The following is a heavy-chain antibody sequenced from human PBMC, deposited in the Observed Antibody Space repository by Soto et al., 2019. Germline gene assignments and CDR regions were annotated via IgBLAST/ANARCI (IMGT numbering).Heavy chain of an antibody. D-gene: IGHD3-10*01. V-gene: IGHV3-30*18. Sequence: PGGSLRLSCAASGFTFSSYGMHWVRQAPGKGLEWVAVISYDGSNKYYADSVKGRFTISRDNSKNTLYLQMNSLRAEDTAVYYCAKDQFREDAFDIWGQGTMVTVSS. J-gene: IGHJ3*02. CDR1: GFTFSSYG. CDR2: ISYDGSNK. CDR3: AKDQFREDAFDI.